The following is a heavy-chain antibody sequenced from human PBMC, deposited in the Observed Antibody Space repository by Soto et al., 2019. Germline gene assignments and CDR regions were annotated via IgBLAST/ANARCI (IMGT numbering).Heavy chain of an antibody. J-gene: IGHJ4*02. CDR3: AKLLTSQDC. Sequence: PVRSLRLSYAASGCTFSSYAMNWVRQAPGKGLEWVSSISGSGGSTYYAASVKGRFTISRDNSKNTLYLQMNSLRAEDTALYYCAKLLTSQDCWGQGTLVTVSS. V-gene: IGHV3-23*01. CDR1: GCTFSSYA. CDR2: ISGSGGST.